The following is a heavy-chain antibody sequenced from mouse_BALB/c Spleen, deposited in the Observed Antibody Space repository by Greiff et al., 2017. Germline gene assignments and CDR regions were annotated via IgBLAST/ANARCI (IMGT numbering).Heavy chain of an antibody. CDR1: GFTFSDYG. CDR3: AREDGDY. CDR2: ISNLAYSI. Sequence: EVKLVESGGGLVQPGGSRKLSCAASGFTFSDYGMAWVRQAPGKGPEWVAFISNLAYSIYYADTVTGRFTISRENAKNTLYLEMSSLRSEDTAMYYCAREDGDYWGQGTTLTVSS. V-gene: IGHV5-15*02. J-gene: IGHJ2*01.